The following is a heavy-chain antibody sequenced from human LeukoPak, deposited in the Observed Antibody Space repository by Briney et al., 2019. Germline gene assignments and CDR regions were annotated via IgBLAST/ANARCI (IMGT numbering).Heavy chain of an antibody. CDR3: ARHPNKLLFYYYYSMDA. CDR1: GFTFSSYA. J-gene: IGHJ6*02. CDR2: ISYDGRNT. Sequence: GGSLRLSCAASGFTFSSYAIAWVRRAPGRGLGWVAVISYDGRNTYHANSVKGRFTISRDNSKNPPYLQMNSLRAEHTAMYYCARHPNKLLFYYYYSMDAWGQGTTVTVS. D-gene: IGHD2-21*01. V-gene: IGHV3-30*04.